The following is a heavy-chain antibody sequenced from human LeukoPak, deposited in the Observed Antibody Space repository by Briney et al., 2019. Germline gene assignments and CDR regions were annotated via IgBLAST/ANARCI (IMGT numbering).Heavy chain of an antibody. CDR3: ARRGTYFDY. J-gene: IGHJ4*02. D-gene: IGHD3-16*01. V-gene: IGHV3-23*01. Sequence: PGGSLRLSCAASGFTFSSYGMSWVRQAPGKGLEWVSVISGGGGSTNYADSVKCRFTISRDNSKNTLYLQMNSLRAEDTAVYYCARRGTYFDYWGQGTLVTVSS. CDR2: ISGGGGST. CDR1: GFTFSSYG.